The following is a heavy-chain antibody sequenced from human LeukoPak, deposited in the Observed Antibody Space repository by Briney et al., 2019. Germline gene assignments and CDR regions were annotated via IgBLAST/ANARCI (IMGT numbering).Heavy chain of an antibody. CDR1: GFNFSDYG. J-gene: IGHJ6*03. CDR3: AKSRNFYFYFMEV. Sequence: GGSLRLSCAASGFNFSDYGMIWVRQAPGKGLEWVSGISGSDYTDHADSVKGRFTISRDNSKNTLYLQMNSLGAEDTALYYCAKSRNFYFYFMEVSGRGTKVTISS. CDR2: ISGSDYT. V-gene: IGHV3-23*01.